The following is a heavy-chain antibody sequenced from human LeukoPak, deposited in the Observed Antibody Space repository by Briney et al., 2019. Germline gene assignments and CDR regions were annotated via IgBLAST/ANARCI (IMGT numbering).Heavy chain of an antibody. V-gene: IGHV3-53*05. CDR2: IYSGGST. CDR1: GFTVSNNY. CDR3: ARDEGIFSGRPDY. D-gene: IGHD6-19*01. J-gene: IGHJ4*02. Sequence: GGSLRLSCAASGFTVSNNYMSWVRQAPGRGLEWVSVIYSGGSTFYADSVKGRFTISRDNSKNTLYLQMNSLRAEDTAMYFCARDEGIFSGRPDYWGQGTLVTVSS.